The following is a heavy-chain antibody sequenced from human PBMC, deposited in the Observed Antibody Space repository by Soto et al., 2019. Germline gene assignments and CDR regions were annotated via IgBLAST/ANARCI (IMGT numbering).Heavy chain of an antibody. D-gene: IGHD3-22*01. CDR3: ARRGGNDYYDSSGYSYYFDY. J-gene: IGHJ4*02. CDR1: DYTFSSYA. Sequence: ASVKVSCKASDYTFSSYAISWVRQAPGQGLEWMGWINTYNGDTNYAQKFQGRISMTTDTSTSTAYIELRSLRFDDTAVYYCARRGGNDYYDSSGYSYYFDYWGQGTLVTVSS. CDR2: INTYNGDT. V-gene: IGHV1-18*04.